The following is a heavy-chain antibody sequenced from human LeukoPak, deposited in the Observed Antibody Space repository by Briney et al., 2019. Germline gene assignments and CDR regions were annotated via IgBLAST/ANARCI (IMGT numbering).Heavy chain of an antibody. Sequence: PGRSLRLSCAASGFTFSSYAMHWVRQAPGKGLEWVAVISYDGSNKYYADSVKGRFTISRDNSKNTLYLQMNSLRAEDTAVYYCARDLRDWNDVSFQDYWGQGTLVTVSP. D-gene: IGHD1-1*01. J-gene: IGHJ4*02. CDR2: ISYDGSNK. CDR1: GFTFSSYA. V-gene: IGHV3-30-3*01. CDR3: ARDLRDWNDVSFQDY.